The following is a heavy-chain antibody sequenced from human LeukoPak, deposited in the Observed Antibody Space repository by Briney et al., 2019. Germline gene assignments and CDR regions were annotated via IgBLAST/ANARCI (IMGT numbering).Heavy chain of an antibody. CDR3: AKERSSDYYYGMDV. J-gene: IGHJ6*02. CDR1: GFTFSSYS. CDR2: ISSSGGFT. V-gene: IGHV3-23*01. Sequence: GGSLRLSCAASGFTFSSYSMSWVRQAPGKGLEWVSAISSSGGFTYYADSVKGRFTISRDNSKNTLYLQMNSLRAEDTAVYYCAKERSSDYYYGMDVWGQGTSVTVSS.